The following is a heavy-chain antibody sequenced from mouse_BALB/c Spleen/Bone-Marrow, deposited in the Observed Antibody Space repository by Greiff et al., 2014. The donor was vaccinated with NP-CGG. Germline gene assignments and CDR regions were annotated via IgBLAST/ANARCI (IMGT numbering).Heavy chain of an antibody. Sequence: EVKLVESGGGLVKSGGSLKLSCAAFGFSFNSYGMSWVRQTPEKRLEWVATISGGGSYTFYPDSVKGRFTISRDNAKNNLYLQLSSLRSEDTALYYCARHAYYDQTEVSFVYWGQGTLVTVSA. CDR1: GFSFNSYG. D-gene: IGHD2-4*01. CDR3: ARHAYYDQTEVSFVY. V-gene: IGHV5-9-2*01. J-gene: IGHJ3*01. CDR2: ISGGGSYT.